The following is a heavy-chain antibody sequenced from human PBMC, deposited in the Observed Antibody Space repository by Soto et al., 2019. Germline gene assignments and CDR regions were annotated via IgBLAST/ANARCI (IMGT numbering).Heavy chain of an antibody. V-gene: IGHV1-24*01. CDR3: ATAYSSSWYGYYYGMDV. D-gene: IGHD6-13*01. J-gene: IGHJ6*02. CDR1: GYTLTELS. Sequence: ASVKVSCKVSGYTLTELSMHWVRQAPVKGLEWMGGFDPEDGETIYAQKFQGRVTMTEDTSTDTAYMELSSLRSEDTAVYYCATAYSSSWYGYYYGMDVWGQGTTVTVSS. CDR2: FDPEDGET.